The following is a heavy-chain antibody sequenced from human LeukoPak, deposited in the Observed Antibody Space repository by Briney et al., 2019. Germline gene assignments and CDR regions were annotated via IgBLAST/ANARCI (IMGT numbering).Heavy chain of an antibody. CDR2: IYYSGST. J-gene: IGHJ4*02. V-gene: IGHV4-30-4*08. Sequence: SQTLSLTCTVSGGSIISSAYYWSWIRQPPGKGLEWIGYIYYSGSTYYNPSLKSRVTISLDTSKNQFSLKLSSVTAADTAVYYCIRTEVSSGSEDYWGQGTLITVSS. CDR1: GGSIISSAYY. D-gene: IGHD6-19*01. CDR3: IRTEVSSGSEDY.